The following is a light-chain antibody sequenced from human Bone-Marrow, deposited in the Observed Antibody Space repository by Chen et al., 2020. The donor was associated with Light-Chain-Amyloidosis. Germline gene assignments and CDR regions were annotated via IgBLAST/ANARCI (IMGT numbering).Light chain of an antibody. Sequence: SYVLTQPSSVSVAPGQTATIACGGNNIGSTSVHWYQQTPGQAPLLVVYDDSDRPSGIPERWAGYNSGNTATLNISRVEAGDEADYYCQVWDRSSDRPVFGGGTKLTVL. CDR1: NIGSTS. CDR2: DDS. V-gene: IGLV3-21*02. J-gene: IGLJ3*02. CDR3: QVWDRSSDRPV.